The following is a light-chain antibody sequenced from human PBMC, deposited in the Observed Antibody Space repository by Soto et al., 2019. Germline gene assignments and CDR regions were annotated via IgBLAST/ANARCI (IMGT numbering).Light chain of an antibody. J-gene: IGKJ2*03. Sequence: EIVLTQSPGTLSLSPGERATLSCRASQSVNSNFFAWYQQKPGQAPRLLIYGVSTRATGIPDRFTGSGSGTDFALTISGLEPEDFAIYYCQQYGSSPRSFGQGTKLDIK. V-gene: IGKV3-20*01. CDR2: GVS. CDR3: QQYGSSPRS. CDR1: QSVNSNF.